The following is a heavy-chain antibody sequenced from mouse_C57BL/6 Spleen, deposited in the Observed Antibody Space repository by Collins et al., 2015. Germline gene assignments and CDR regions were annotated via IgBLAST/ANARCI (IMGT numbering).Heavy chain of an antibody. CDR3: ARLPKWDVFDY. V-gene: IGHV1-82*01. J-gene: IGHJ2*01. CDR1: GYAFSSSW. CDR2: IYPGDGDT. D-gene: IGHD4-1*01. Sequence: QVQLQQSGPELVKPGASVKISCKASGYAFSSSWMNWVKQRPGKGLEWIGRIYPGDGDTNYNGKFKGKATLTADKSSSTAYMQLSSLTSEDSAVYFCARLPKWDVFDYRGQGTTLTVSS.